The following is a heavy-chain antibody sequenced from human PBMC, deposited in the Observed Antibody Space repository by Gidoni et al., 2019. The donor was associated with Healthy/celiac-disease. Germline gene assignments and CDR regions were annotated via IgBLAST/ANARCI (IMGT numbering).Heavy chain of an antibody. CDR3: ASPPPYDFWSGYYKWKYNWFDP. CDR1: GFTFMRYA. J-gene: IGHJ5*02. D-gene: IGHD3-3*01. CDR2: ISYDGSNK. V-gene: IGHV3-30-3*01. Sequence: QVQLVESGGGVVQPGRSLRLSCAASGFTFMRYAMHWFRQAPGKGLEWVAVISYDGSNKYYADSVKGRFTISRDNSKNTLYLQMNSLRAEDTAVYYCASPPPYDFWSGYYKWKYNWFDPWGQGTLVTVSS.